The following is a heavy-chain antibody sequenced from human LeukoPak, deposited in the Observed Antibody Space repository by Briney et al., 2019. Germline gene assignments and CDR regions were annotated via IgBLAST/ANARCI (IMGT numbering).Heavy chain of an antibody. CDR3: TSLKYGDYSDY. CDR1: GGSISSSSYY. CDR2: IYYSGST. Sequence: SETLSLTCTVSGGSISSSSYYWGWIRQPPGKGLEWIGSIYYSGSTYYNPSLKSRVTISVDTSKNQFSLKLSSVTAADTAVYYCTSLKYGDYSDYWGQGTLVTVSS. J-gene: IGHJ4*02. V-gene: IGHV4-39*07. D-gene: IGHD4-17*01.